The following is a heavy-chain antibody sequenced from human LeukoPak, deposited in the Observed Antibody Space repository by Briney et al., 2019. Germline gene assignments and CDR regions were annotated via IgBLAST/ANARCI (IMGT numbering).Heavy chain of an antibody. CDR1: GYTFTSYA. J-gene: IGHJ4*02. Sequence: ASVKVSCKASGYTFTSYAMNWVRQAPGQGLEWMGWISGYNSNTNYAQKVQGRVTMTTDTSTSTAYMELRRLRSDDTAVYYCARTYCSGGSCYDYWGQGTLVTVSS. CDR3: ARTYCSGGSCYDY. CDR2: ISGYNSNT. V-gene: IGHV1-18*01. D-gene: IGHD2-15*01.